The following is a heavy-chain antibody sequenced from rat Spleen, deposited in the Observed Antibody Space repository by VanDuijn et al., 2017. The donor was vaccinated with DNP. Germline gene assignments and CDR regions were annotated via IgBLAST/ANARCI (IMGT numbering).Heavy chain of an antibody. CDR3: VRHGVFYGLTFAY. J-gene: IGHJ3*01. D-gene: IGHD1-6*01. CDR2: ISYDGNSA. CDR1: GFTFSDYN. Sequence: EVQLVESGGGLVQPGRSLKLSCAASGFTFSDYNMAWVRQAPKKGLEWVATISYDGNSAFYRDSVKGRFTVSRDNANSSLSLQMDNLRSDDTATYYCVRHGVFYGLTFAYWGQGTLVTVSS. V-gene: IGHV5-7*01.